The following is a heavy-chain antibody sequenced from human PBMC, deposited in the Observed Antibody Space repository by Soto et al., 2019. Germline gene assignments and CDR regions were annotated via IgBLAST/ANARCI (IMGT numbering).Heavy chain of an antibody. J-gene: IGHJ2*01. V-gene: IGHV3-11*01. D-gene: IGHD5-12*01. CDR3: ARGSVYRIRYFDL. CDR2: ISSSGSDI. CDR1: GFAFSDYY. Sequence: QLHLVESGGGVVKPGGSLRLSCAASGFAFSDYYVSWIRQAPGKGLEWISYISSSGSDIFYADSVKGRFTISRDNADNSLFLQMDSLRAEDTAVYYCARGSVYRIRYFDLWGRGTLVTVSS.